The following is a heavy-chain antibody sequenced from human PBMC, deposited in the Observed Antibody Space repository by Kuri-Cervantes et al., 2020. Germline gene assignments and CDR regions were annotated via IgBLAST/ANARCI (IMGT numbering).Heavy chain of an antibody. J-gene: IGHJ4*02. CDR3: AREDYGDSLFDY. CDR2: IKEDGSEK. Sequence: LSLTCAASGFSFSSYWMSWVRQAPGKGLEWVANIKEDGSEKYYVDSVKGRFTISRDNAKNSLYLQMNSLRAEDTAVYYCAREDYGDSLFDYWGQGTLVTVSS. CDR1: GFSFSSYW. D-gene: IGHD4-17*01. V-gene: IGHV3-7*01.